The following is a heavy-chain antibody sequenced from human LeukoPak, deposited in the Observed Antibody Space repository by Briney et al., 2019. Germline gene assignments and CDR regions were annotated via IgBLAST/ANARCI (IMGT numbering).Heavy chain of an antibody. Sequence: ASVKVSCKASGYTFTSYYIHWVRQAPGRGLEWMGWINPNSGDTNYARKFQGSVTMTRDASISTAYMELSRLRSDDTAIYYCAREMERYCIGDNCYPGYWGQGTLVTVSS. J-gene: IGHJ4*02. CDR3: AREMERYCIGDNCYPGY. D-gene: IGHD2-15*01. CDR1: GYTFTSYY. CDR2: INPNSGDT. V-gene: IGHV1-2*02.